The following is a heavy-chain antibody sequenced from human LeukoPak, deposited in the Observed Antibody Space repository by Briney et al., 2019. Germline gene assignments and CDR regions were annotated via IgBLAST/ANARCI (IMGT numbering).Heavy chain of an antibody. CDR1: GGSISSYH. J-gene: IGHJ6*03. D-gene: IGHD1-14*01. Sequence: SETLSLTCTVSGGSISSYHWSWIRQPPGKGLEWIGYIYYSGSTNYNPSLKSRVTISVDTSKNQFSLKLSSVTAADTAVYYCARGVNLYYYYYYMDVWGKGTTVTVSS. V-gene: IGHV4-59*01. CDR3: ARGVNLYYYYYYMDV. CDR2: IYYSGST.